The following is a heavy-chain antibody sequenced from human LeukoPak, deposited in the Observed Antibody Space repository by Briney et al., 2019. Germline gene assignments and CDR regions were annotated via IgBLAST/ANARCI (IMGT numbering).Heavy chain of an antibody. CDR3: ARGEDLRRGTIFGVVTYFDY. V-gene: IGHV3-21*01. Sequence: GGSLRLSCAASGFTFSSYWMHWVRHVPGKGLEWVSSISSSSSYIYYADSVKGRFTISRDNAKNSLYLQMNSLRAEDTAVYYCARGEDLRRGTIFGVVTYFDYWGQGTLVTVSS. J-gene: IGHJ4*02. CDR1: GFTFSSYW. D-gene: IGHD3-3*01. CDR2: ISSSSSYI.